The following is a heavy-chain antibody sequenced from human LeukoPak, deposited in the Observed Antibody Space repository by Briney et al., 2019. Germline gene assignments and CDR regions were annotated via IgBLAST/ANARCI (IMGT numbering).Heavy chain of an antibody. CDR2: ISGSGDYT. D-gene: IGHD1-26*01. CDR3: ARERIVGANYAFDI. Sequence: PGGSLRLSCAASGFTFSSYAMNWVRQAPGKGLEWVSTISGSGDYTYYPDSVKGRFTISRDNSKNTLYLQMNSLRAEDTAVYYCARERIVGANYAFDIWGQGTMVTVSS. V-gene: IGHV3-23*01. J-gene: IGHJ3*02. CDR1: GFTFSSYA.